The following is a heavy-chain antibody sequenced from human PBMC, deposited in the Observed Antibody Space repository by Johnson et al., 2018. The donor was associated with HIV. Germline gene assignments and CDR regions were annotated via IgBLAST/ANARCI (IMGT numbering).Heavy chain of an antibody. D-gene: IGHD6-13*01. V-gene: IGHV3-53*01. J-gene: IGHJ3*01. Sequence: VQLVESGGGLIQPGGSLRLSCAASGFTVSSNYMSWVRQAPGKGLEWVSVIYSGGSTYYADSVKGRFTISRDNSKNTLYLQMNSLRAEDTAVYYCAKCIWGSSLIDAFDFWGQGTVVTVSS. CDR3: AKCIWGSSLIDAFDF. CDR1: GFTVSSNY. CDR2: IYSGGST.